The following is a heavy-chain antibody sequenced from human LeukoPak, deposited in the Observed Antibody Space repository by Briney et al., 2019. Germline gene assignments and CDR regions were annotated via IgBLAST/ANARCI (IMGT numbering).Heavy chain of an antibody. Sequence: PSQTLSLTCTVSGGSISSGDYYWSWIRQPPGKGLEWIGYIHYSGSTYYNPSLKSRVTISVDTSKNQFSLKLSSVTAADTAVYYCARYSSGWDGRWFDPWGQGTLVTVSS. CDR2: IHYSGST. CDR1: GGSISSGDYY. D-gene: IGHD6-19*01. J-gene: IGHJ5*02. V-gene: IGHV4-30-4*08. CDR3: ARYSSGWDGRWFDP.